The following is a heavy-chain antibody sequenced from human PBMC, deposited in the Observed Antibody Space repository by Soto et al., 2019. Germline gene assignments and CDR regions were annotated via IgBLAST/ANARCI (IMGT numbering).Heavy chain of an antibody. CDR2: ISYDGSNK. V-gene: IGHV3-30*18. CDR1: GFTFSSYG. CDR3: AKDLGPLRFLEWLEYYFDY. Sequence: PGGSLRLSCAASGFTFSSYGMHWVRQAPGKGLEWVAVISYDGSNKYYADSVKGRFTISRDNSKNTLYLQMNSLRAEDTAVYYCAKDLGPLRFLEWLEYYFDYWGQGTLVTVSS. J-gene: IGHJ4*02. D-gene: IGHD3-3*01.